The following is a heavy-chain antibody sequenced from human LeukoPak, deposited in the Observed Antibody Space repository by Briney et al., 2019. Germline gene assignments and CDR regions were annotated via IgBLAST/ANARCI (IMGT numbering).Heavy chain of an antibody. D-gene: IGHD3-22*01. CDR2: IYTSGST. Sequence: SQTLSLTCTFSGGSISSGSYYWSWIRQPAGKGLEWIGRIYTSGSTNYNPSLKSRVTISVDTSKNQFSLKLSSVTAADTAVYYCASGDYYDSSGYYYFAFDIWGQGTMVTVSS. J-gene: IGHJ3*02. CDR1: GGSISSGSYY. V-gene: IGHV4-61*02. CDR3: ASGDYYDSSGYYYFAFDI.